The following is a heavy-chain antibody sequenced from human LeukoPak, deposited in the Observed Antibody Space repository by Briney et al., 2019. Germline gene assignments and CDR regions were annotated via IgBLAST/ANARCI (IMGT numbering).Heavy chain of an antibody. CDR2: TNHSGST. CDR3: ARGGGPYDYVWGSYRYHYYFDY. D-gene: IGHD3-16*02. Sequence: PSETLSLTCTVSGGSISSYYWSWIRQPPGKGLEWIGETNHSGSTNYNPSLKSRVTISVDTSKNQFSLKLSSVTAADTAVYYCARGGGPYDYVWGSYRYHYYFDYWGQGTLVTVSS. J-gene: IGHJ4*02. CDR1: GGSISSYY. V-gene: IGHV4-34*01.